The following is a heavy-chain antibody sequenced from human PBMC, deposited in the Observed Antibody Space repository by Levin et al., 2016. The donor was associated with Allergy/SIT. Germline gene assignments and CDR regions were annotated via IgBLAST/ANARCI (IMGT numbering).Heavy chain of an antibody. J-gene: IGHJ4*02. CDR2: IYYSGST. V-gene: IGHV4-30-4*07. Sequence: WIRQPPGKGLEWIGYIYYSGSTYYNPSLKSRVTISVDTSKNQFSLKLSSVTAADTAVYYCARHPLSPNYFDYWGQGTLVTVSS. D-gene: IGHD3-16*02. CDR3: ARHPLSPNYFDY.